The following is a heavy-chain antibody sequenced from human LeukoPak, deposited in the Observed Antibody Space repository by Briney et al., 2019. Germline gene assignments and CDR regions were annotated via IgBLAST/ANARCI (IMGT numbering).Heavy chain of an antibody. CDR1: GGPISSSGYF. Sequence: SETLSLTCTVSGGPISSSGYFWGWIRQSPGKGLEWIGNIYYSGSTYYNPSLRSRVTISIDMSKNHFSLKLRSVTAADTAIYYCARDGDSAAFDIWGQGTMVTVSS. D-gene: IGHD1-26*01. CDR3: ARDGDSAAFDI. V-gene: IGHV4-39*07. J-gene: IGHJ3*02. CDR2: IYYSGST.